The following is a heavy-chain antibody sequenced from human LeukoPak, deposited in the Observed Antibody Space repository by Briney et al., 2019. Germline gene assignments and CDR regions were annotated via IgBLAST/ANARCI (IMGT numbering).Heavy chain of an antibody. CDR2: IIPIFGTA. D-gene: IGHD3-22*01. CDR1: GGTFSSYA. V-gene: IGHV1-69*05. Sequence: SVKVSCKASGGTFSSYAIGWVRQAPGQGLEWMGRIIPIFGTANYAQKFQGRVTITTDESTSTAYMELSSLRSEDTAVYYCAREYYYDSSGYSDAFDIWGQGTMVTVSS. J-gene: IGHJ3*02. CDR3: AREYYYDSSGYSDAFDI.